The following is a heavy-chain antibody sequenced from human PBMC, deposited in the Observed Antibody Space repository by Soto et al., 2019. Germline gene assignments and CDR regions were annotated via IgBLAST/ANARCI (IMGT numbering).Heavy chain of an antibody. Sequence: EVQLVESGGSLVRPGGSLRLSCVDSGFTFSSYSMNWVRQAPGKGLEWVSSISSTSNVIWYADSVEGRFTISRDNAKSLLYLQMNSLRVEDTAVYYCLRGGRGYTKDDVLEIWGLGTMVTVSS. CDR2: ISSTSNVI. D-gene: IGHD2-2*02. CDR1: GFTFSSYS. CDR3: LRGGRGYTKDDVLEI. J-gene: IGHJ3*02. V-gene: IGHV3-21*06.